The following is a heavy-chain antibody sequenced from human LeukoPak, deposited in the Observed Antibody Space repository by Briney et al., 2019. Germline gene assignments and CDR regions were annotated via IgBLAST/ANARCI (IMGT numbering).Heavy chain of an antibody. CDR1: SGSVSGYY. D-gene: IGHD5-24*01. CDR3: SRGSDAYKLGNI. J-gene: IGHJ4*02. V-gene: IGHV4-34*01. Sequence: SETLSLTCAVHSGSVSGYYWTWIRQPPGKGLEWVGEFHPSGTTNNNPSLQSRVTISVDTSKNEFYLRLSSLTAADTAVYFCSRGSDAYKLGNIWGQGTLVTVSS. CDR2: FHPSGTT.